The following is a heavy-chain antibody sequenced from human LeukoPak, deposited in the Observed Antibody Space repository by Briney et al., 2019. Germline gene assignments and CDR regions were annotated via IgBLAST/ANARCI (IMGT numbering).Heavy chain of an antibody. CDR2: ICWNSGSI. V-gene: IGHV3-9*02. D-gene: IGHD3-3*01. J-gene: IGHJ6*02. CDR1: GFTPDDYA. CDR3: AKDIYAYYDFWSGYSPVDYYYYGMDV. Sequence: GGSLRLSRAASGFTPDDYAMYWVRPAPGRGREWVSGICWNSGSIGNADSVKGRFTISRDNAKNSLYLQMNSLRPEDTALYYCAKDIYAYYDFWSGYSPVDYYYYGMDVWGQGTTVTVSS.